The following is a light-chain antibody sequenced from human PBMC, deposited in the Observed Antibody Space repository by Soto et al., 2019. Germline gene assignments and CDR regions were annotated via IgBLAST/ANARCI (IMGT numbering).Light chain of an antibody. Sequence: DIQMTQSPSSLSASVGDRVTLTCRASQSICSYLNWYQQMPGKAPKLLIYAASRLQSGVPSRFSGSGSGTDFTLTITSLQPEDFATYYCQQSYITPHTFGQGTKV. V-gene: IGKV1-39*01. CDR3: QQSYITPHT. CDR2: AAS. CDR1: QSICSY. J-gene: IGKJ1*01.